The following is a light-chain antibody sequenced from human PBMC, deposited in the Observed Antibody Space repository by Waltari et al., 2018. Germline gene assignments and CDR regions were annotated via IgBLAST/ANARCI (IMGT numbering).Light chain of an antibody. Sequence: QSALTQPASVSGSPGQSITISCTGTSSDVGFYNLVSWYQQHPDKAPKLMVYEVIERHSGVSTRFSGSKSSNTASLTISGLQAEDEADYYCCSYAGRNIWVFGGGTKVTVL. CDR1: SSDVGFYNL. J-gene: IGLJ3*02. V-gene: IGLV2-23*02. CDR2: EVI. CDR3: CSYAGRNIWV.